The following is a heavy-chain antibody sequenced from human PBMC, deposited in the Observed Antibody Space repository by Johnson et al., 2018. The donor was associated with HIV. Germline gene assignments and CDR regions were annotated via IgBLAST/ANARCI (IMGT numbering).Heavy chain of an antibody. J-gene: IGHJ3*02. D-gene: IGHD5-24*01. CDR1: GFTVSSNE. Sequence: VQLVESGGVLVQPGGSLRLSCAASGFTVSSNEMSWVRQAPGKGLEWVSSISGGCTYYADSRKGRFTISRDNSKNTLYLEMSGLRADDTAVYYCVRDDYSFHIWGRGTLVTVSS. CDR2: ISGGCT. V-gene: IGHV3-38-3*01. CDR3: VRDDYSFHI.